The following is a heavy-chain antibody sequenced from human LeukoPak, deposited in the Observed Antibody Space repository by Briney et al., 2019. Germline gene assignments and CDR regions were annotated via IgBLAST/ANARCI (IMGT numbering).Heavy chain of an antibody. Sequence: GGSLRLSCAASGFTFSGYSMNWVRQAPGKGLEWVSYIRSSGSPIYYADSVKGRFTISRDNAKNSVYLQMNSVRDEDTAVYYCVRDPDALDYWGQGTLVTVSS. CDR1: GFTFSGYS. J-gene: IGHJ4*02. V-gene: IGHV3-48*02. CDR3: VRDPDALDY. CDR2: IRSSGSPI.